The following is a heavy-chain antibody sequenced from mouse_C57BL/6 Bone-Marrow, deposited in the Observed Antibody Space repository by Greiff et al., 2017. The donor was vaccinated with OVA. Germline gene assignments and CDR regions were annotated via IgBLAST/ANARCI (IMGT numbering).Heavy chain of an antibody. Sequence: QVQLQQPGAELVKPGASVKLSCKASGYTFTSYWMQWVKQRPGQGLEWIGAIDPSDSYTNYNQKFKGKATLTVDTSSSTAYMQLSSLTSEDSAVYYCAREGAYDGYYWYFDVWGTGTTVTVSS. CDR1: GYTFTSYW. CDR3: AREGAYDGYYWYFDV. J-gene: IGHJ1*03. V-gene: IGHV1-50*01. D-gene: IGHD2-3*01. CDR2: IDPSDSYT.